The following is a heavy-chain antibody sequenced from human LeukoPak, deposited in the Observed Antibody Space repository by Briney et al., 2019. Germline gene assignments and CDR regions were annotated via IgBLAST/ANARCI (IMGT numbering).Heavy chain of an antibody. Sequence: GGSLRLSCAASGFTYSSYSTNWVRQAPGKGLEWVSSISSSSSYIYYADSVEGRFTISRDNAKNSLYLQMNSLRAEDTAVYYCARDNCSSTSCYGGNWFDPWGQGTLVTVSS. V-gene: IGHV3-21*01. D-gene: IGHD2-2*01. J-gene: IGHJ5*02. CDR2: ISSSSSYI. CDR1: GFTYSSYS. CDR3: ARDNCSSTSCYGGNWFDP.